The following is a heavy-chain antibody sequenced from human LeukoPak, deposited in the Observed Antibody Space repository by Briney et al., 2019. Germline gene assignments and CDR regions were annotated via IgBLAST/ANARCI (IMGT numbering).Heavy chain of an antibody. V-gene: IGHV3-66*02. D-gene: IGHD3-10*01. CDR1: GFTVSSNY. Sequence: GGSLRLSCAASGFTVSSNYMSWVRQAPGKGLEWVSVIYSGGSTYYADSVKGRLTISRDNSKNTLYLQMNSLRAEDTAVYYCARDPYYGSGSYNNWFDPWGQGTLVTVSS. CDR3: ARDPYYGSGSYNNWFDP. CDR2: IYSGGST. J-gene: IGHJ5*02.